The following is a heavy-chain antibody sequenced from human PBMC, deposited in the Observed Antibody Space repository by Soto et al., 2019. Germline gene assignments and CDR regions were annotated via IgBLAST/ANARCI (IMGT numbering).Heavy chain of an antibody. CDR1: GYTFTSYG. D-gene: IGHD3-3*01. CDR3: ARIGPHYDFWSGYSDFDY. CDR2: ISAYNGNT. J-gene: IGHJ4*02. Sequence: ASVKVSCKASGYTFTSYGMSWVRQAPGQGLEWMGWISAYNGNTNYAQKLQGRVTMTTDTSTSTAYMELRSLRSDDTAVYYCARIGPHYDFWSGYSDFDYWGQGTLVTVSS. V-gene: IGHV1-18*01.